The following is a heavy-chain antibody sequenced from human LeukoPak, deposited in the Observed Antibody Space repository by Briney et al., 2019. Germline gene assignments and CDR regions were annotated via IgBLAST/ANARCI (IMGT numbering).Heavy chain of an antibody. V-gene: IGHV3-48*01. J-gene: IGHJ6*03. D-gene: IGHD1-1*01. CDR2: ISSSSSTI. CDR3: ARDPYNGAYSEGYYYYYMDV. Sequence: GGSLRLSCAASGFTFSSYSMNWVRQAPGKGLEWVSYISSSSSTIYYADSVKGRFTISRDNAKNSLYLQMNSLRVEDTAIYYCARDPYNGAYSEGYYYYYMDVWGKGTTVTVSS. CDR1: GFTFSSYS.